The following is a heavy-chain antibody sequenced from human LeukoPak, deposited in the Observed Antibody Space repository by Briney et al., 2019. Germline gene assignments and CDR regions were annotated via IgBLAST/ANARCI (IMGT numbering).Heavy chain of an antibody. J-gene: IGHJ2*01. V-gene: IGHV4-4*07. CDR2: IYTSGST. D-gene: IGHD3-9*01. CDR3: AREAPSYDILTGFAPGPFDL. Sequence: PSETLSLTCTVSGGSISSYYWSWIRQPAGKGLEWIGRIYTSGSTNYNPSLKSRVTVSVDTSKNQFSLKLSSVTAADTAVYYCAREAPSYDILTGFAPGPFDLWGRGTLVTVSS. CDR1: GGSISSYY.